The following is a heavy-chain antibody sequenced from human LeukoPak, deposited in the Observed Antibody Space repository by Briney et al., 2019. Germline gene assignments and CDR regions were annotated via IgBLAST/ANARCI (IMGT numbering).Heavy chain of an antibody. CDR2: INYSGST. J-gene: IGHJ4*02. CDR3: ARGKRVVYCSSTSCYHPFDY. CDR1: GGSFSGYY. V-gene: IGHV4-34*01. D-gene: IGHD2-2*01. Sequence: SETLSLTCAVYGGSFSGYYWSWIRQPPGKGLEWIGEINYSGSTNYNPSLKSRVTISVDTSKNQFSLKLSSVTAADTAVYYCARGKRVVYCSSTSCYHPFDYWGQGTLVTVSS.